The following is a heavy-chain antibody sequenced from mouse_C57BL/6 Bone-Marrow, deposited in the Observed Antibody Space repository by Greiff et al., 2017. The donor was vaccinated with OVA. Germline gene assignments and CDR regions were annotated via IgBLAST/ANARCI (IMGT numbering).Heavy chain of an antibody. CDR3: ASPEFAY. J-gene: IGHJ3*01. CDR2: INPNNGGT. CDR1: GYTFTDYY. Sequence: EVQLQQSGPELVKPGASVKISCKASGYTFTDYYMNWVKQSHGKSLEWIGDINPNNGGTSYNQKFKGKATLTVDKSSSTAYMELRSLTAEDSAVYYCASPEFAYWGQGTLVTVSA. V-gene: IGHV1-26*01.